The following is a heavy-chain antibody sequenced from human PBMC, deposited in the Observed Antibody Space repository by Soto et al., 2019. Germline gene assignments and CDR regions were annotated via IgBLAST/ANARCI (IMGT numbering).Heavy chain of an antibody. J-gene: IGHJ4*02. D-gene: IGHD4-4*01. V-gene: IGHV4-30-2*01. CDR3: ARGMTTVTTLDY. CDR2: IYHSGST. Sequence: SETLSLTCAVSGGSISSGGYSWSWIRQPPGKGLEWIGYIYHSGSTYYNPSLKSRVTISVDRSKNQFSLKLSSVTAADTAVYYCARGMTTVTTLDYWGKGTLVPVSS. CDR1: GGSISSGGYS.